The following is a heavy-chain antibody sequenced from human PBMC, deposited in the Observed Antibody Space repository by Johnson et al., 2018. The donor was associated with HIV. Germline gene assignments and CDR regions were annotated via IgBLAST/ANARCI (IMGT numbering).Heavy chain of an antibody. CDR2: ISGSGGST. D-gene: IGHD6-6*01. CDR1: GFTFSMYA. J-gene: IGHJ3*02. V-gene: IGHV3-23*04. Sequence: VQLVESGGGLVQPGGSLRLSCAASGFTFSMYAMHWVRQAPGKGLEYVSAISGSGGSTYYADSVKGRFTISRDNSKNTLYLQMNSLRAEDTAVYYCAKSSDEYSSSSDAFDIWGQGTMVTVSS. CDR3: AKSSDEYSSSSDAFDI.